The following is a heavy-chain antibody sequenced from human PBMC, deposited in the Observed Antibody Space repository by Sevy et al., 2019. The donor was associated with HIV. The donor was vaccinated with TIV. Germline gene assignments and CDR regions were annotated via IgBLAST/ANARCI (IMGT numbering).Heavy chain of an antibody. Sequence: GGSLRLSCAASTFTFGHYAMHWVRQAPGKGLQWVAGISYEGSNEYYTGSVKGRFTISRDNSKITLNLEMNNLRVEDTALYYCARDWGTPPTAILYYFDFWGQGIPVTVSS. V-gene: IGHV3-30*04. CDR1: TFTFGHYA. J-gene: IGHJ4*02. CDR3: ARDWGTPPTAILYYFDF. D-gene: IGHD3-16*01. CDR2: ISYEGSNE.